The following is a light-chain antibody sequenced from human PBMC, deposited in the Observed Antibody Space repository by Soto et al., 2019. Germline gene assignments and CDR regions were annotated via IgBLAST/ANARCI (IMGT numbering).Light chain of an antibody. Sequence: QSVLTQPPSVSAAPGQKVTISCSGSRSNIGENDVSWYQQFPGTAPQLVIFVNFKRASGTPERISGSKFDTSATLDITGLQTGDEADYYCGTWDNKLNVGLFGAGTKVTVL. V-gene: IGLV1-51*01. J-gene: IGLJ1*01. CDR2: VNF. CDR1: RSNIGEND. CDR3: GTWDNKLNVGL.